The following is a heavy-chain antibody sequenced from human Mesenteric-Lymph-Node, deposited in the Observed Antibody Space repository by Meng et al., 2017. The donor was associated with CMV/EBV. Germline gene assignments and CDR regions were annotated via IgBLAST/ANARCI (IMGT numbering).Heavy chain of an antibody. D-gene: IGHD6-6*01. CDR3: ARDRPHWSMDV. J-gene: IGHJ6*02. V-gene: IGHV3-21*05. CDR1: GVTFSTYG. Sequence: GESLKISCAASGVTFSTYGMNWVRQAPGKGLEWVAYISSGETGGVTHYAGSVKGRFTISRDNARNSLHLQMNSLRVEDTAMYYCARDRPHWSMDVWGQGTTVTVSS. CDR2: ISSGETGGVT.